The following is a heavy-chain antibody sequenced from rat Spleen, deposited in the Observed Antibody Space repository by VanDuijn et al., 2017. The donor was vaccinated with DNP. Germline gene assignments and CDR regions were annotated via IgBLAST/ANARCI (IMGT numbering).Heavy chain of an antibody. D-gene: IGHD1-12*03. CDR1: GFTFSLYG. CDR2: ITPRGGTT. CDR3: ATGDYDGYYPFAY. J-gene: IGHJ3*01. Sequence: EVQLVESGGGLVQPGRSLKLSCAASGFTFSLYGMHWIRQAPTKGLEWVASITPRGGTTYYRDSVKGRFTISRDNSKSTLYLQMDSLRSEDTATYYCATGDYDGYYPFAYWGQGTLVTVSS. V-gene: IGHV5-19*01.